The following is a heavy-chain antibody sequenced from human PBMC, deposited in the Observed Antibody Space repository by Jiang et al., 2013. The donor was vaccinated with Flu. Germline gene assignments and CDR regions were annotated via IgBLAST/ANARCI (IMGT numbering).Heavy chain of an antibody. CDR3: ARDMRDGYPRGYFDY. V-gene: IGHV1-46*01. D-gene: IGHD5-24*01. CDR2: INPSGGST. J-gene: IGHJ4*02. Sequence: GAEVKKPGASVKVSCKASGYTFTSYYMHWVRQAPGQGLEWMGIINPSGGSTSYAQKFQGRVTMTRDTSTSTVYMELSSLRSEDTAVYYCARDMRDGYPRGYFDYWGQGTLVTVSS. CDR1: GYTFTSYY.